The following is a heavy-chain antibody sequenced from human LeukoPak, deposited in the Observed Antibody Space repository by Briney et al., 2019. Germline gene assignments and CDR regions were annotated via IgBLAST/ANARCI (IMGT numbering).Heavy chain of an antibody. Sequence: SVKVSCKASGDTFSSYAISLVRQAPGQGLEWMGRIIPIFGTANYAQKFQGRVTITTDESTSTAYMELSSLRSENTAVYYCARVGVEWELPDYWGQGTLVTVSS. CDR2: IIPIFGTA. D-gene: IGHD1-26*01. CDR3: ARVGVEWELPDY. CDR1: GDTFSSYA. V-gene: IGHV1-69*05. J-gene: IGHJ4*02.